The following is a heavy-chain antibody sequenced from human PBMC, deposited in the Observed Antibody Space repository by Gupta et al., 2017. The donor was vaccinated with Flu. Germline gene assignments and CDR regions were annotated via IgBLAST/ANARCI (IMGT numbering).Heavy chain of an antibody. D-gene: IGHD4-17*01. CDR1: GFSLGDYT. Sequence: EVQLAESGGGLLQPGRSLRLSCTTSGFSLGDYTMSWFRPAPGKGLEWLGFIRITARGGTAEYAASVKGRFTISRDDSIGIAYLQMNGLKTEDTAVYYCTRETFDAMTVVTKGLRGAFWFDPRGQGTLVTVSS. CDR3: TRETFDAMTVVTKGLRGAFWFDP. CDR2: IRITARGGTA. V-gene: IGHV3-49*03. J-gene: IGHJ5*02.